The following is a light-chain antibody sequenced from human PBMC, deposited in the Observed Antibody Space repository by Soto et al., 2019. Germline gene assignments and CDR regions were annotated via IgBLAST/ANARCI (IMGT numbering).Light chain of an antibody. V-gene: IGKV3-15*01. J-gene: IGKJ1*01. CDR3: QQYNNWPQT. CDR1: QSVSNK. CDR2: AAS. Sequence: DIVMTQSPAILSVSPGERATLSCRASQSVSNKLAWYQQKPGQAPRLLIYAASKRATGILARFSGSGSGTEFTLTIDSLQSEDFAVYYCQQYNNWPQTFGQGTKVEIK.